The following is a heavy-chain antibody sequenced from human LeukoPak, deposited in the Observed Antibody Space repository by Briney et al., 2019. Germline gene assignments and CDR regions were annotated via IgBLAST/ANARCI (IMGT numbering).Heavy chain of an antibody. CDR1: GYTFTSYG. CDR2: ISAYNGNT. V-gene: IGHV1-18*01. Sequence: ASVKVSCKASGYTFTSYGISWVRQPPGQGLEWMGWISAYNGNTNYAQKLQGRVTMTTDTSTSTAYMELRSLRSDDTAVYYCARDERGFGGVIVHYFDYWGQGTLVTVSS. CDR3: ARDERGFGGVIVHYFDY. D-gene: IGHD3-16*02. J-gene: IGHJ4*02.